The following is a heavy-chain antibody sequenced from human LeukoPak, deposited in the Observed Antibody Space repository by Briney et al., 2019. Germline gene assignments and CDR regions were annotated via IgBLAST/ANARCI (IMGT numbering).Heavy chain of an antibody. V-gene: IGHV3-48*03. D-gene: IGHD3-3*01. CDR3: ARAALYSNYVDY. J-gene: IGHJ4*02. CDR1: GFTFSTYE. CDR2: IDGSGSTT. Sequence: GGSLRLSCAASGFTFSTYEMNWVRQAPGKGLECLSYIDGSGSTTYYTDSVKGRFTLSRDNAKNSLYLQMNSLRAEDTAVYYCARAALYSNYVDYWGQGSLVTVSS.